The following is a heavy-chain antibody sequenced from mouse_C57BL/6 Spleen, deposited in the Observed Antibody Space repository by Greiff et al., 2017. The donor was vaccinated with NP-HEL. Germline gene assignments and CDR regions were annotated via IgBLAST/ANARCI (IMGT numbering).Heavy chain of an antibody. V-gene: IGHV14-2*01. D-gene: IGHD1-1*01. CDR2: IDPEDGET. CDR3: AGYLMFVTTLYYDAMDY. J-gene: IGHJ4*01. Sequence: EVQLQQSGAELVKPGASVKLSCKASGFNIKDYYMHWVKQRTEKGLEWIGRIDPEDGETKYAPKFQGKATITADKSSNTAYLQLSSLKYEDTAVYYGAGYLMFVTTLYYDAMDYWGQGTSVTVSS. CDR1: GFNIKDYY.